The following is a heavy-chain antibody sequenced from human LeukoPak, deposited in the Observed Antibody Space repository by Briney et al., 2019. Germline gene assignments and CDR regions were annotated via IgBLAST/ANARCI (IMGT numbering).Heavy chain of an antibody. CDR3: ASSGGYCSGGSCRGDYYYYYMDV. J-gene: IGHJ6*03. D-gene: IGHD2-15*01. Sequence: SETLSLTCTVSGGSISSYYWGWIRQPPGKGLEWIGSIYYSGSTYYNPSLKSRVTISVDTSKNQFSLKLSSVTAADTAVYYCASSGGYCSGGSCRGDYYYYYMDVWGKGTTVTVSS. CDR2: IYYSGST. V-gene: IGHV4-39*07. CDR1: GGSISSYY.